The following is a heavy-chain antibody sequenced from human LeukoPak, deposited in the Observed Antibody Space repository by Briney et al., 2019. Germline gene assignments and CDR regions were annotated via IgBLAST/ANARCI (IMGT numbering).Heavy chain of an antibody. Sequence: GGSLRLSCAASGFTFSSYGMHWVRQAPGKGLEWVAAISYDGSNKYYADSVKGRFTISRDNSKNTLYPQMNSLRAKDTAVYYCAYERDIALDYWGQGTLVTVSS. CDR3: AYERDIALDY. V-gene: IGHV3-30*03. CDR2: ISYDGSNK. D-gene: IGHD5-12*01. CDR1: GFTFSSYG. J-gene: IGHJ4*02.